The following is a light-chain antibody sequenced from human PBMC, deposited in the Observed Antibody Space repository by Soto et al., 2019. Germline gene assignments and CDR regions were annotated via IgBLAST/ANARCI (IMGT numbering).Light chain of an antibody. CDR2: KDS. CDR1: ALPKQY. V-gene: IGLV3-25*02. CDR3: QSADSSLSYVV. J-gene: IGLJ2*01. Sequence: SYELTQPPSVSVSPGQTARITCSGDALPKQYAYWYQQKPGQAPVLVIYKDSERPSGIPERFSGSNSGTKVTLTISGVQPEDEADYYCQSADSSLSYVVFGGGTKLTVL.